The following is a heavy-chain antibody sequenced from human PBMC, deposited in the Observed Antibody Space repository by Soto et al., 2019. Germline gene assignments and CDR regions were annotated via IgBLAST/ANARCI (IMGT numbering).Heavy chain of an antibody. J-gene: IGHJ4*02. V-gene: IGHV1-18*01. Sequence: QVQLVQSGAEVKKPGASVKVSCKASGYTFTSYGISWVRQAPGQGLEWMGWISAYNGNTNYAQKLQGRVTMTTDTSTSTACTELRSLRSDDTAVYYCAGSHYDSSGYYLSFDYWGQGTLVTVSS. CDR3: AGSHYDSSGYYLSFDY. CDR1: GYTFTSYG. D-gene: IGHD3-22*01. CDR2: ISAYNGNT.